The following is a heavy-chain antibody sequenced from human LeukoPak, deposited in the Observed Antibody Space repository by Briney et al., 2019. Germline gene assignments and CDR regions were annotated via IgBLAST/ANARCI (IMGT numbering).Heavy chain of an antibody. CDR2: IRYDGSNK. V-gene: IGHV3-30*02. CDR3: ARDRDPYYDYLWGSYRPSYFDD. Sequence: GGPLRLSCAASGFTFSSYGMHWVRQAPGKGLEWVAFIRYDGSNKYYADSVKGRFTISRDNSKNTLYLQMNSLRAEDTAVYYCARDRDPYYDYLWGSYRPSYFDDWGQGTLVTVSS. CDR1: GFTFSSYG. J-gene: IGHJ4*02. D-gene: IGHD3-16*02.